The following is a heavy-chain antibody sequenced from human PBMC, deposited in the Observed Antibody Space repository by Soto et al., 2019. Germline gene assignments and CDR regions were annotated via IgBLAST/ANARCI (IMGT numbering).Heavy chain of an antibody. CDR3: AKVSRFAAFEVFDI. V-gene: IGHV1-3*01. J-gene: IGHJ3*02. CDR2: INAGNGNT. CDR1: GYTFTSYA. Sequence: GASVKVSCKASGYTFTSYAMHWVRQAPGQRLEWMGWINAGNGNTKYSQKFQGRVTITRDTSASTAYMELRHLSSEDTPVYYCAKVSRFAAFEVFDIWAQGKMVTVS. D-gene: IGHD3-3*01.